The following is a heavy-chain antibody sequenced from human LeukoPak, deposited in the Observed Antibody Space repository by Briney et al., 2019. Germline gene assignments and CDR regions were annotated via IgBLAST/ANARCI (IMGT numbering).Heavy chain of an antibody. Sequence: GGSLRLSCAASGFTVSSNYMSWVRQAPGKGLEWVANIKQDGSEKYYVDSVKGRFTISRDNAKNSLYLQMNSLRAEDTAVYYCARKTPFDYWGQGTLVTVSS. CDR2: IKQDGSEK. CDR1: GFTVSSNY. J-gene: IGHJ4*02. V-gene: IGHV3-7*01. CDR3: ARKTPFDY.